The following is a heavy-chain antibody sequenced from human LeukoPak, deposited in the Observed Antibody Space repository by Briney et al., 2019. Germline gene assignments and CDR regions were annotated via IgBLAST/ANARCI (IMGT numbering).Heavy chain of an antibody. D-gene: IGHD2-15*01. Sequence: SETLSLTCTVSGGSISSYYWSWIRQPPGKGLEWIGYIYYSESTNYNPSLKSRVTISVDTSKNQFSLKLSSVTAADTAVYYCARVSSGGSKLFDYWGQGTLVTVSS. V-gene: IGHV4-59*01. J-gene: IGHJ4*02. CDR1: GGSISSYY. CDR3: ARVSSGGSKLFDY. CDR2: IYYSEST.